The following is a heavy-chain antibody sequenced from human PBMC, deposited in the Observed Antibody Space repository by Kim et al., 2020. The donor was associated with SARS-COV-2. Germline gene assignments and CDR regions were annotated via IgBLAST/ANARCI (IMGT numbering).Heavy chain of an antibody. V-gene: IGHV3-21*01. D-gene: IGHD6-6*01. CDR2: ISSSSSYI. J-gene: IGHJ4*02. CDR1: GFTFSSYS. Sequence: GGSLRLSCAASGFTFSSYSMNWVRQAPGKGLEWVSSISSSSSYIYYADSVKGRFTISRDNAKNSLYLQMNSLRAEDTAVYYCASWGYSSSSFHYWGQGTLVTVSS. CDR3: ASWGYSSSSFHY.